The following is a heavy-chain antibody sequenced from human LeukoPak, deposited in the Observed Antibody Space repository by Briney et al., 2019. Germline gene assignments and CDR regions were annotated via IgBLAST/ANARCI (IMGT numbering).Heavy chain of an antibody. V-gene: IGHV4-34*01. J-gene: IGHJ4*02. CDR2: INHSGST. CDR3: ARVKPTMVRGVPTPFDY. Sequence: SETLSLTCAVYGGSFSGYYWSWIRQPPGKGLEWIGEINHSGSTNYNPSLKSRVTISVDTSKNQFSLKLSSVTAADTAVYYCARVKPTMVRGVPTPFDYWGQGTLVTVSS. CDR1: GGSFSGYY. D-gene: IGHD3-10*01.